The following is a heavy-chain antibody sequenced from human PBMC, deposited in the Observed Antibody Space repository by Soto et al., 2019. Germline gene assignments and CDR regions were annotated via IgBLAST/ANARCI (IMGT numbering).Heavy chain of an antibody. CDR3: ARRFGAAVAGTSVLGFDY. V-gene: IGHV5-51*01. CDR2: IYPGDSDT. J-gene: IGHJ4*02. D-gene: IGHD6-19*01. CDR1: GYSFTSYW. Sequence: PGESLKISCKGSGYSFTSYWIGWVRQMPGKGLEWMGIIYPGDSDTRYSPSFQGQVTISADKSISTAYLQWSSLKASDTAMYYCARRFGAAVAGTSVLGFDYWGQGTLVTVSS.